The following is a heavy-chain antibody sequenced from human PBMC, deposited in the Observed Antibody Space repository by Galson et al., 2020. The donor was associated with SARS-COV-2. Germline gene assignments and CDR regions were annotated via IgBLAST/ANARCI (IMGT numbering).Heavy chain of an antibody. J-gene: IGHJ4*02. CDR2: IRYDGSNK. CDR1: GFTFSSYG. Sequence: QLGESLKISCSASGFTFSSYGMHWVRQAPGKGLEWVAFIRYDGSNKYYADSVKGRFNISRDNSKNTLYLQMNSLRAEDTAVYYCAKDERLWFGTFDYWGQGTLVTVCS. CDR3: AKDERLWFGTFDY. D-gene: IGHD3-10*01. V-gene: IGHV3-30*02.